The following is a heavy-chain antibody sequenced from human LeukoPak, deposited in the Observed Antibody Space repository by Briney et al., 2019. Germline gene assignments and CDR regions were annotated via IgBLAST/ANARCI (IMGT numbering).Heavy chain of an antibody. Sequence: SETPSLTCAVYGGSFSGYYWSWIRQPPGKGLEWIGEINHSGSTNYNPSLKSRVTISVDTSKNQFSLKLSSVTAAGTAVYYCARGSPWWDNDAFDIWGQGTMVTVSS. CDR1: GGSFSGYY. CDR2: INHSGST. D-gene: IGHD2-8*02. J-gene: IGHJ3*02. V-gene: IGHV4-34*01. CDR3: ARGSPWWDNDAFDI.